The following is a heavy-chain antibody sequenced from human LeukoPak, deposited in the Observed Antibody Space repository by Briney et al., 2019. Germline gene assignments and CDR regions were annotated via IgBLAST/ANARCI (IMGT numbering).Heavy chain of an antibody. J-gene: IGHJ4*02. V-gene: IGHV6-1*01. Sequence: SQTLSLTCAISGDSVSSNSAAWNWIRQSPSRGLEWLGMTYYRSKWYNDYAVSVESRITINLDTSKNQFSLQLRSVTPEDTAVYYCARDPPSRGTRYFDYWGQGTLVTVSS. D-gene: IGHD3-16*01. CDR3: ARDPPSRGTRYFDY. CDR2: TYYRSKWYN. CDR1: GDSVSSNSAA.